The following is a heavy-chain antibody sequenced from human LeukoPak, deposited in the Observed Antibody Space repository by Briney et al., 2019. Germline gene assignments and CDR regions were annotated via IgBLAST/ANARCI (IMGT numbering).Heavy chain of an antibody. CDR3: AKAPYGYL. J-gene: IGHJ5*02. CDR2: ISGGGTGT. D-gene: IGHD3-10*01. V-gene: IGHV3-23*01. CDR1: GFTFSTYA. Sequence: GGSLRLSCAASGFTFSTYAMRWVRRAPGKGLEWVSGISGGGTGTYYADSVKGRFTISRDNSKNMVYLQMNSLRAEDTAVYYCAKAPYGYLWGQGTLVTVSS.